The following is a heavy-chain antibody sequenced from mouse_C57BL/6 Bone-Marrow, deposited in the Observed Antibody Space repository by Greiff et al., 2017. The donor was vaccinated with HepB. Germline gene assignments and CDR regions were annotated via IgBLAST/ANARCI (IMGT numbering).Heavy chain of an antibody. Sequence: EVQVVESGGGLVQPGGSMKLSCVASGFTFSNYWMNWVRQSPEKGLEWVAQIRLKSDNYATHYAESVKGRFTISRDDSKSSVYLQMNNLRAEDTGIYYCTTFITPVVATPYWGQGTLVTVSA. D-gene: IGHD1-1*01. CDR1: GFTFSNYW. V-gene: IGHV6-3*01. J-gene: IGHJ3*01. CDR2: IRLKSDNYAT. CDR3: TTFITPVVATPY.